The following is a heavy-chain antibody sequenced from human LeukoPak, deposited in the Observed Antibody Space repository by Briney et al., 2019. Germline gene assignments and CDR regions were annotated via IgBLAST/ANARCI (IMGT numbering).Heavy chain of an antibody. CDR2: INHSGST. D-gene: IGHD2-8*01. CDR1: GGSFSGYY. Sequence: PSETLSLTCAVYGGSFSGYYWSWIRQPPGKGLEWIGEINHSGSTNYNPSLKSRVTISVDTSKNQFSLKLSSVTAADTAVYYCARHGRRTARSWRYFDLWGRGTLVTVSS. J-gene: IGHJ2*01. V-gene: IGHV4-34*01. CDR3: ARHGRRTARSWRYFDL.